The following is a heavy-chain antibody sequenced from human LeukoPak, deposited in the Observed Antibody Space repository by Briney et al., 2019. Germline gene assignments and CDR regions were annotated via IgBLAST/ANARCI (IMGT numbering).Heavy chain of an antibody. D-gene: IGHD3-10*01. CDR3: ARAYYGSGSHSYGMDV. Sequence: SQTLSLTCAISGDSVSSNSAAWNWIRQSPSRGLEWLGRTYYRSKWYNDYAVSVKSRITINPDTSKNQFSLQLNSVSPEDTAVYYCARAYYGSGSHSYGMDVWGQGTTVTVSS. J-gene: IGHJ6*02. CDR1: GDSVSSNSAA. CDR2: TYYRSKWYN. V-gene: IGHV6-1*01.